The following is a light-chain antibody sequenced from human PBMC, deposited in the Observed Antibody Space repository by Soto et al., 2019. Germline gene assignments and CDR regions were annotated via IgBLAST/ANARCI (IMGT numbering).Light chain of an antibody. CDR1: QGIGDT. Sequence: EIVMTQSPATLSVSPGEGATLSCRASQGIGDTLAWYQQKPGQTPRLLIYDTSIRATGVPARFRGRGSGAEFNLTISRLESEGFGIFYCQSLYNWPLTFGGGTKVESK. CDR2: DTS. CDR3: QSLYNWPLT. J-gene: IGKJ4*01. V-gene: IGKV3-15*01.